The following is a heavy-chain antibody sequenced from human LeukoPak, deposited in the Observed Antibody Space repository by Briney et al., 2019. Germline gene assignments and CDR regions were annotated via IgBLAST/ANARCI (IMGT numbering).Heavy chain of an antibody. Sequence: GESLKISCQGSGYSFTSYWISWVRQMPGKGLEWMGRIDPSDSYTNYSPSFQGHVTISADKSISTAYLQWSSLKASDTAMYYCARPFIAAAGDFDYWGQGTLVTVSS. J-gene: IGHJ4*02. D-gene: IGHD6-13*01. V-gene: IGHV5-10-1*01. CDR3: ARPFIAAAGDFDY. CDR2: IDPSDSYT. CDR1: GYSFTSYW.